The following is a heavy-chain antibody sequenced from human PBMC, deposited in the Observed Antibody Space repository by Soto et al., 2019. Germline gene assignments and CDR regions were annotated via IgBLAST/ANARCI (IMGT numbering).Heavy chain of an antibody. D-gene: IGHD3-3*01. CDR1: GFTFSSYG. J-gene: IGHJ6*02. Sequence: GGSLRLFCAASGFTFSSYGMHWVRQAPGKGLEWVAVISYDGSNKYYADSAKGRFTISRDNSKNTLYLQMNSLRAEDTAVYYCAGHETYYDFWSGYFLRRDTLKYGMDVWGQGTKGTVSS. CDR3: AGHETYYDFWSGYFLRRDTLKYGMDV. CDR2: ISYDGSNK. V-gene: IGHV3-30*03.